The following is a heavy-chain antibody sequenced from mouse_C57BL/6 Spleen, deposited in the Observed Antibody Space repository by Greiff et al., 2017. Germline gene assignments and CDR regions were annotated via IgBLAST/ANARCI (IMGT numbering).Heavy chain of an antibody. CDR2: INPSSGYT. Sequence: VQLQQSGAELAKPGASVKLSCKASGYTFTSYWMHWVKQRPGQGLEWIGYINPSSGYTKYNQKFKDKVTLTADKSSSTAYMQLSSLTYEDSAVYYCAIITTVDWYFDVWGTGTTVTVSS. CDR3: AIITTVDWYFDV. CDR1: GYTFTSYW. J-gene: IGHJ1*03. D-gene: IGHD1-1*01. V-gene: IGHV1-7*01.